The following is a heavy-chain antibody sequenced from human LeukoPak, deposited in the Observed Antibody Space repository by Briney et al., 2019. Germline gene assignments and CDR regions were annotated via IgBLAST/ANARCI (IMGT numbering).Heavy chain of an antibody. Sequence: PGGSLRLSCAASGFTFSSYSMNWVRQAPGKGLEWVSSISSSSSYIYYADSVKGRFTISRDNAKNSLYLQMNSLRAEDPAVYYCARVKDGSYFYWGQGTLVTVSS. J-gene: IGHJ4*02. V-gene: IGHV3-21*01. CDR1: GFTFSSYS. CDR3: ARVKDGSYFY. CDR2: ISSSSSYI. D-gene: IGHD1-26*01.